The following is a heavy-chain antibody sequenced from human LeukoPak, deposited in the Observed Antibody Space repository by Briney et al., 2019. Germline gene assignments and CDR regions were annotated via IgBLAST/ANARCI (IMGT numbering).Heavy chain of an antibody. CDR2: ISSSGSTI. D-gene: IGHD3-22*01. Sequence: PGGSLRLSCAASGFTFSDYYMSWIRQAPGKGLEWVSYISSSGSTIYYADSVKGRFTISRDNVKNSLYLQMNSLRAEDTAVYYCARDRDYYDSSGYYSGWFDPWGQGTLVTVSS. CDR3: ARDRDYYDSSGYYSGWFDP. J-gene: IGHJ5*02. V-gene: IGHV3-11*01. CDR1: GFTFSDYY.